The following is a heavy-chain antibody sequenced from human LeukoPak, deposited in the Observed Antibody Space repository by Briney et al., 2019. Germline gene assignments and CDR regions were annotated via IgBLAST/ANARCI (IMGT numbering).Heavy chain of an antibody. D-gene: IGHD3-10*01. CDR3: ARGGRLLWSPFDG. CDR1: GFTLKKYW. V-gene: IGHV3-74*01. J-gene: IGHJ4*02. CDR2: TYSNGSRT. Sequence: PGGSVPLSCAASGFTLKKYWLLWVRQPPAKEPAWVSGTYSNGSRTDYAESVKGRLSISRDKAKTTVYLQMNNLRAVDTAVYYCARGGRLLWSPFDGWGQGTLVTVSS.